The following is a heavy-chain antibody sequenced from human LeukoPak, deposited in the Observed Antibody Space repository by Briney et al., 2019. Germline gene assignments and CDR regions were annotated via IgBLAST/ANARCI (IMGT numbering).Heavy chain of an antibody. Sequence: SETLSLTCAVYGGSFSGYYWSWIRQPPGKGLEWIGEINHSGSTNYNPSLKSRVTISVDTSKNQFSLKLSSVTAADTAVYYCARRLCGGDCYSTFSYWGQEPWSPSPQ. D-gene: IGHD2-21*02. V-gene: IGHV4-34*01. CDR1: GGSFSGYY. CDR2: INHSGST. CDR3: ARRLCGGDCYSTFSY. J-gene: IGHJ4*01.